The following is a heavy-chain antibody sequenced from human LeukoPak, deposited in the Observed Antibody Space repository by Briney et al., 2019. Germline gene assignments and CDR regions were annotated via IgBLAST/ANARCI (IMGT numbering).Heavy chain of an antibody. Sequence: SETLSLTCTVYGASFSGYYWTWVRQPPGKGLEWIGEINHSGSTKYNPSLKSRVTISVDTSKNQFSLKLSSVTAADTAVYYCARVKWFGGRVFDYWGQGTLVTVSS. D-gene: IGHD3-10*01. J-gene: IGHJ4*02. CDR3: ARVKWFGGRVFDY. V-gene: IGHV4-34*01. CDR2: INHSGST. CDR1: GASFSGYY.